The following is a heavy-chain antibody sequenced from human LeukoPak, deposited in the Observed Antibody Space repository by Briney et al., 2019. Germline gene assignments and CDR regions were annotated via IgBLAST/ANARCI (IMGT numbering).Heavy chain of an antibody. D-gene: IGHD5-18*01. V-gene: IGHV3-30*02. CDR3: AKGMSAMAKSDAFDI. CDR1: GFTFSSYG. CDR2: IRYDGSNK. J-gene: IGHJ3*02. Sequence: PGGSLRLSCAASGFTFSSYGMHWVRQAPGKGLEWVAFIRYDGSNKYYADSVKGRFTISRDNSKNTLYLQMNSLRAEDTAVYYCAKGMSAMAKSDAFDIWGQGTMVTVSP.